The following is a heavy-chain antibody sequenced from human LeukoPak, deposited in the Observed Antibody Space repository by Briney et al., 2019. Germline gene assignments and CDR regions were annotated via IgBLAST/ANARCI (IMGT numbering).Heavy chain of an antibody. CDR3: ARDRWVAADFHYYYAMDV. J-gene: IGHJ6*02. CDR1: GFSFSGHW. CDR2: ISPTGSTT. Sequence: GGSLRLSCAASGFSFSGHWMHWARQLPGKGLVWVSRISPTGSTTSYADSVKGRFTVSRDNAKNTLYLQVNSLRVEDTAIYYCARDRWVAADFHYYYAMDVWGQGTTVTVSS. D-gene: IGHD6-25*01. V-gene: IGHV3-74*01.